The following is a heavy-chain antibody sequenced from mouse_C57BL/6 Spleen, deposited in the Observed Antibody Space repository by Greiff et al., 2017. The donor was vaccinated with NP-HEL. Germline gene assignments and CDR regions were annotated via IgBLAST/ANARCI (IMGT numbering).Heavy chain of an antibody. Sequence: QVQLQQPGTELVKPGASVKLSCTASGYTFTSYWMHWVKQRPGQGLEWIGNINPSNGGTNYNEKFKSKATLTVDKSSSTAYMQLSSLTSEDSAVYYCARWGTTWGYAMGDWGQGTSVTVSS. V-gene: IGHV1-53*01. J-gene: IGHJ4*01. CDR3: ARWGTTWGYAMGD. CDR1: GYTFTSYW. D-gene: IGHD2-14*01. CDR2: INPSNGGT.